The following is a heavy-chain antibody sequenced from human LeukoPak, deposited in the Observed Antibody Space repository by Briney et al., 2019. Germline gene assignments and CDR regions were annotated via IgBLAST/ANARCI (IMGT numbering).Heavy chain of an antibody. D-gene: IGHD1-14*01. CDR1: GSTFSNAW. J-gene: IGHJ4*02. CDR3: ARNRASLDY. CDR2: INQDGSEK. Sequence: PGGSLRLSCAASGSTFSNAWMSWVRQAPGKGLEWVANINQDGSEKYYVDSVKGRFTISRDNAKTSLYLQMNSLRAEDTAVYYCARNRASLDYWGQGTLVTVSS. V-gene: IGHV3-7*04.